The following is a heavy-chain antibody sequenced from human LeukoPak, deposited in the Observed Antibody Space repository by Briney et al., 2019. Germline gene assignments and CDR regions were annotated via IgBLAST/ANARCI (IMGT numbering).Heavy chain of an antibody. CDR2: IYYSGST. V-gene: IGHV4-31*03. D-gene: IGHD3-22*01. CDR1: GGSISSGGYY. CDR3: ARADYYDSSGYSY. Sequence: PSQTLSLTCTVSGGSISSGGYYWSWIRQHPGKGLKWIGCIYYSGSTYYNPSLKSRVTISVDTSKNQFSLKLSSVTAADTAVYYCARADYYDSSGYSYWGQGTLVTVSS. J-gene: IGHJ4*02.